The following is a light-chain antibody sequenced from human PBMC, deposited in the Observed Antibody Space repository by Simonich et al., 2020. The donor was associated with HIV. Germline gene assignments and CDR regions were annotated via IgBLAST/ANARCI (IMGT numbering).Light chain of an antibody. CDR3: QQSYSTPRT. V-gene: IGKV1-39*01. Sequence: DIQMTQSPSSLSASVGDRDTITCRTSQSINSYLNWYQQKPGKAPKLLLYAASSLQSGVPSRFSGSGSGTDFTLTISSLQPEDFATYYCQQSYSTPRTFGQGTKLEIK. CDR1: QSINSY. J-gene: IGKJ2*01. CDR2: AAS.